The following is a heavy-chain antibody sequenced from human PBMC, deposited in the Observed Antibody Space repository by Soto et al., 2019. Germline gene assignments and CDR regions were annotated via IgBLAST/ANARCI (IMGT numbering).Heavy chain of an antibody. J-gene: IGHJ5*02. CDR3: ARSRTDSCGTLYL. V-gene: IGHV1-46*01. Sequence: QVQLVQSGAEVKKPGASVRVSCKASGYTFSSHYMHWVKQAPGQGLEWLGIINPTGGSTTYAQKFQGRVTLTADTATTTVYMELSSLLSADTARYYWARSRTDSCGTLYLWGQRTLVSVSA. CDR2: INPTGGST. CDR1: GYTFSSHY. D-gene: IGHD1-1*01.